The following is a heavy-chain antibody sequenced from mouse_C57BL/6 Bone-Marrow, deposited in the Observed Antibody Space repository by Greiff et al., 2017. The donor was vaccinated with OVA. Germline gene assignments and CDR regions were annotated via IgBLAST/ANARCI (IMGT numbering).Heavy chain of an antibody. CDR2: IYPRSGNT. CDR1: GYTFTSYG. J-gene: IGHJ1*03. V-gene: IGHV1-81*01. Sequence: VQGVESGAELARPGASVKLSCKASGYTFTSYGISWVKQRTGQGLEWIGEIYPRSGNTYYNEKFKGKATLTADKSSSTAYMELRSLTSEDSAVYFCARGDNYGYFDVWGTGTTVTVSS. CDR3: ARGDNYGYFDV.